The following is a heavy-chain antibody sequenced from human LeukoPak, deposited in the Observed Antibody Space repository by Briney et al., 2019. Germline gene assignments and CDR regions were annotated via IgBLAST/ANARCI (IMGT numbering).Heavy chain of an antibody. CDR1: GFTFSSYG. CDR3: AKFRDDYVLGWFDP. CDR2: ISGSGGST. V-gene: IGHV3-23*01. J-gene: IGHJ5*02. Sequence: PGGSLRLSCAAPGFTFSSYGMSWVRQAPGKGLEWVSAISGSGGSTYYADSVKGRFTISRDNSKNTLYLQMNSLRAEDTAVYYCAKFRDDYVLGWFDPWGQGTLVTVSS. D-gene: IGHD4-17*01.